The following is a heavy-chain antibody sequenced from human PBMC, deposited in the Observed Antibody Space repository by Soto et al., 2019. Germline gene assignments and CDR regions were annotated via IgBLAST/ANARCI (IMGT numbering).Heavy chain of an antibody. CDR1: GGSFSGYY. D-gene: IGHD3-3*02. Sequence: SETLSLTCAVYGGSFSGYYWTWIRQPPGTGLEWIGEIYHSGSTNYNPSLKSRVTISVDKSKNQFSLKLSSVTAADTAVYYCARVLGNDAFDIWGQGTMVTVSS. V-gene: IGHV4-34*01. CDR2: IYHSGST. CDR3: ARVLGNDAFDI. J-gene: IGHJ3*02.